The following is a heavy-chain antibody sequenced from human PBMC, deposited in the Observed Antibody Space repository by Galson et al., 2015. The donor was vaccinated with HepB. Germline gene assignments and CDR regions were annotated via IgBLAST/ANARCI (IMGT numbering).Heavy chain of an antibody. Sequence: SLRLSCAASGFTFSSYGMHWVRQAPGKGLEWVAVISYDGSNKYYADSVKGRFTISRDNSKNTLYLQMNSLRAEDTAVYYCARRSSGNSFDYWGRGTLVTVSS. CDR1: GFTFSSYG. CDR2: ISYDGSNK. J-gene: IGHJ4*02. CDR3: ARRSSGNSFDY. V-gene: IGHV3-30*03. D-gene: IGHD1-26*01.